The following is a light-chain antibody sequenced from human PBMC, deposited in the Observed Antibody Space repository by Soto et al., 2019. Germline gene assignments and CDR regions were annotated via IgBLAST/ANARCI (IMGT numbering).Light chain of an antibody. CDR3: AAWDDSLSGSYV. CDR1: SSNIGSNY. J-gene: IGLJ1*01. Sequence: QSALTQPPSASGTPGQRVTISRSGSSSNIGSNYVYWYQQLPGTAPKLLIYGNNQRPSGVPDRFSGSKSGTSASLAISGLRSEDEADYYCAAWDDSLSGSYVFGTGTKVTVL. V-gene: IGLV1-47*01. CDR2: GNN.